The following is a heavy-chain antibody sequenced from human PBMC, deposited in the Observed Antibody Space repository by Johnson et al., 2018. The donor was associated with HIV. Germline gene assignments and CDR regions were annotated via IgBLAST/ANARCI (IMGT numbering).Heavy chain of an antibody. CDR1: GFTFSNAW. CDR2: IKSKTDGGTT. D-gene: IGHD5-12*01. J-gene: IGHJ3*02. V-gene: IGHV3-15*02. Sequence: VQLVESGGALVQPGDSLGLSCAVSGFTFSNAWMSWVRQAPGKGLEWVGRIKSKTDGGTTDYAAPVKGRFTISRDDSKNTLYLQMNSLKTEDTAVYYCTTGSLVANDAFDIWGQGTMVTVSS. CDR3: TTGSLVANDAFDI.